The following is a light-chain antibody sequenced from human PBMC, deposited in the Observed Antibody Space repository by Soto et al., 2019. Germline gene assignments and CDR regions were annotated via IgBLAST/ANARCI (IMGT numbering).Light chain of an antibody. CDR3: QQYESYPLT. V-gene: IGKV1-5*03. CDR1: QSINSW. Sequence: DIPMTQSPSTLSASVGDRVTITCRASQSINSWLAWYRQKPGKAPKLLIHKASSLESGVPSRFSGSGSGTELTLTISSLQPDDFATYYCQQYESYPLTFGGGTKVEIK. J-gene: IGKJ4*01. CDR2: KAS.